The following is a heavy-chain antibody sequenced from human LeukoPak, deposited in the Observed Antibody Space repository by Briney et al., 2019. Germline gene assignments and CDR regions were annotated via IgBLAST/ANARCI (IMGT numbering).Heavy chain of an antibody. CDR3: AIQPSHYYASWTYNLAWGRVHFDY. J-gene: IGHJ4*02. CDR1: GGSIRSSYYY. CDR2: IYDSEST. D-gene: IGHD3-10*01. Sequence: PSETLSLTCTVCGGSIRSSYYYWGGIRQAPGKGVERIGSIYDSESTYYNQCRKRRVTIDVETSENQVSQKLSSVTAAATAVYSCAIQPSHYYASWTYNLAWGRVHFDYWGQGTLVTVSS. V-gene: IGHV4-39*01.